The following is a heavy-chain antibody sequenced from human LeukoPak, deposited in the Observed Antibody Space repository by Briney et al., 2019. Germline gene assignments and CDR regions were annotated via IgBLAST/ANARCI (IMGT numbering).Heavy chain of an antibody. CDR2: IIPIFGTA. D-gene: IGHD3-10*01. CDR1: GGTFSSYA. J-gene: IGHJ4*02. V-gene: IGHV1-69*13. Sequence: GASVKVSCKASGGTFSSYAISWVRQAPGQGLEWMGGIIPIFGTANYAQKFQGRVTITADESTSTAYTELSSLRSEDTAVYYCARDGLMIRGVISYYYFDYWGQGTLVTVSS. CDR3: ARDGLMIRGVISYYYFDY.